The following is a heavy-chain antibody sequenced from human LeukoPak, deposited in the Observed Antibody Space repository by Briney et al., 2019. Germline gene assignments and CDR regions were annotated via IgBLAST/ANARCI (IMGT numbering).Heavy chain of an antibody. CDR2: INPNSGGT. J-gene: IGHJ4*02. CDR1: GYTFTGYY. D-gene: IGHD6-19*01. V-gene: IGHV1-2*02. CDR3: ARGRQWLVAHFDY. Sequence: GASVKVSCKASGYTFTGYYMHWVRQAPGQGLEWMGWINPNSGGTNYAQKFQGRVTMTRDTSISTAYMELSRLRSDDTAVYYCARGRQWLVAHFDYWGQGTLVTVSS.